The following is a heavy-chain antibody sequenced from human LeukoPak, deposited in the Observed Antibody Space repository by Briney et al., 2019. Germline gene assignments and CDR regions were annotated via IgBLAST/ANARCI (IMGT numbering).Heavy chain of an antibody. Sequence: GGSLRLSCAASGFTFSSYWMHWVRQVPGKGLVWVSRINNDGSSTTYADSVKGRFTISRDNAKNTLYLQMNSLIAEDTAVYYCTREVQAAGKTLDYWGQGTLITVSS. CDR2: INNDGSST. CDR1: GFTFSSYW. J-gene: IGHJ4*02. D-gene: IGHD6-13*01. V-gene: IGHV3-74*01. CDR3: TREVQAAGKTLDY.